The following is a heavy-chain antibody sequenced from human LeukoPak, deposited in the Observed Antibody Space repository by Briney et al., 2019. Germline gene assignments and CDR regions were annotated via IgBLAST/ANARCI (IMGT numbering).Heavy chain of an antibody. V-gene: IGHV3-30*02. CDR2: IRFDGSKE. Sequence: PGGSLRLSCAASGFTFSSHGIHWVRQAPGKGLEWVAFIRFDGSKEYYADSVKGRFTISRDNSKNTLYLQMNSLRAEDTAVYYCAKETGILTYTYGPDYWGQGTLVTVSS. J-gene: IGHJ4*02. CDR3: AKETGILTYTYGPDY. CDR1: GFTFSSHG. D-gene: IGHD5-18*01.